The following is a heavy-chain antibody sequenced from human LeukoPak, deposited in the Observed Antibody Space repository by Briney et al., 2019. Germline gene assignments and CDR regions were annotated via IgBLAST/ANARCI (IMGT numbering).Heavy chain of an antibody. D-gene: IGHD6-19*01. CDR1: GFTFSSYW. V-gene: IGHV3-74*01. CDR3: ARGLAGAVNVMDV. CDR2: ISSDGGGT. Sequence: GGSLRLSCAASGFTFSSYWMHWVRQAPEKGLVWVSRISSDGGGTSSADSVKGRFTVSRDNAKNTLYLQMNSLRAEDTAVYFCARGLAGAVNVMDVWGHGTTVTVSS. J-gene: IGHJ6*02.